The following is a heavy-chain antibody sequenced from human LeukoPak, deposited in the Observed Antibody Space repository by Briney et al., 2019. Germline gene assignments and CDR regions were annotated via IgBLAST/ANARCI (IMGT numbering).Heavy chain of an antibody. J-gene: IGHJ4*02. D-gene: IGHD1-14*01. CDR2: ISGSGGST. Sequence: WGSLRLSCAASGFTFRSYAMSWVRQAPGKGLEWVSAISGSGGSTYYADSVKGRFTISRDNSKNTLYLQMNSLRPEDTAVYYCAKLHNLNCDYWGLGTLATVSS. CDR3: AKLHNLNCDY. V-gene: IGHV3-23*01. CDR1: GFTFRSYA.